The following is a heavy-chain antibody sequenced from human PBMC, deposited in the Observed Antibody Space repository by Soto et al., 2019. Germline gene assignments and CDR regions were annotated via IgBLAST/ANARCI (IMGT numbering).Heavy chain of an antibody. CDR3: ARELRGDGYEPGLFDY. CDR1: VGTFSSYA. CDR2: IIPIFGTA. Sequence: QVQLVQSGAEVKKPGSSVKVSCKASVGTFSSYAISWVRQAPGQGLEWMGGIIPIFGTANYAQKFQGRVTITADESTSTAYMELSSLRSEDTAVDECARELRGDGYEPGLFDYWGQGTLVTVSS. D-gene: IGHD5-12*01. V-gene: IGHV1-69*01. J-gene: IGHJ4*02.